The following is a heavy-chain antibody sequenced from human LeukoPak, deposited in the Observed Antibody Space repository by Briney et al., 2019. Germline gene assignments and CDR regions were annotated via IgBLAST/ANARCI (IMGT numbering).Heavy chain of an antibody. J-gene: IGHJ4*02. CDR3: ARVHGGYRIY. CDR1: GGSISSGDYY. CDR2: ISYSGST. D-gene: IGHD3-22*01. V-gene: IGHV4-30-4*01. Sequence: PSETLSLTCTVSGGSISSGDYYWSWIRQPPGKGLEWIGYISYSGSTYYNPSLKSRVIISVATSKNQFSLKLSSVTATDTAVYYCARVHGGYRIYWGQGTLVTVSS.